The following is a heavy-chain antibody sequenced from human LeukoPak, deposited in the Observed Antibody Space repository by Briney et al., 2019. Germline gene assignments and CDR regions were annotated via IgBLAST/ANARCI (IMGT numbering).Heavy chain of an antibody. Sequence: TGGSLRLSCAASGFTFSRNWMSWVRQAPGKGLKWAANINQDGSVKHYVDSVKGRFTISRGNVQNSLYLQMNSLTAEDTAVYYCARCDSGNSCYFDYWGQGTLVTVSS. D-gene: IGHD2-2*01. CDR2: INQDGSVK. CDR3: ARCDSGNSCYFDY. J-gene: IGHJ4*02. CDR1: GFTFSRNW. V-gene: IGHV3-7*01.